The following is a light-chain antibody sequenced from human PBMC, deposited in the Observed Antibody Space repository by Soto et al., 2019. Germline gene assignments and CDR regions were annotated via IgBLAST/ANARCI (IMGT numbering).Light chain of an antibody. J-gene: IGKJ4*01. Sequence: EIVMTQSPATLSVSPGEKATLSSRPSQSVSSNLAWYQQKPAQPPRLLIYGASTRATGIPARFSGSGSGTEFTLTISSLQSEDFAVYYCQQYNYWPPGTFGGGTKVEIK. CDR2: GAS. CDR3: QQYNYWPPGT. V-gene: IGKV3-15*01. CDR1: QSVSSN.